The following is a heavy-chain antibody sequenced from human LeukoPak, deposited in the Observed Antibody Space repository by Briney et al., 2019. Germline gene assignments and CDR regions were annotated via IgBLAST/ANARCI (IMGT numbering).Heavy chain of an antibody. J-gene: IGHJ6*03. D-gene: IGHD3-9*01. CDR3: ARSGHYDILTGYFYYYYYYMDV. V-gene: IGHV4-61*02. CDR1: GGFITTGNYY. CDR2: IYYTGTA. Sequence: PSETLSLTCTVSGGFITTGNYYWSWIRQPAGKGLEWIGRIYYTGTANYNPSLKSRATISVDTSKNQFSLKLSSVTAADTAVYYCARSGHYDILTGYFYYYYYYMDVWGKGTTVTISS.